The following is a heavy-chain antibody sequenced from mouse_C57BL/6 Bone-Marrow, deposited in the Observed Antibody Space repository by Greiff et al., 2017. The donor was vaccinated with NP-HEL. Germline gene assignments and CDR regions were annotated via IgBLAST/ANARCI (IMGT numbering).Heavy chain of an antibody. CDR3: ARKRGNYLFAY. V-gene: IGHV2-2*01. J-gene: IGHJ3*01. Sequence: QVHVKQSGPGLVQPSQSLSITCTVSGFSLTSYGVHWVRQSPGKGLEWLGVIWSGGSTDYNAAFISRLSISKDNSKSQVFFKMNSLQADDTAIYYCARKRGNYLFAYWGQGTLVTVSA. CDR2: IWSGGST. CDR1: GFSLTSYG. D-gene: IGHD1-1*01.